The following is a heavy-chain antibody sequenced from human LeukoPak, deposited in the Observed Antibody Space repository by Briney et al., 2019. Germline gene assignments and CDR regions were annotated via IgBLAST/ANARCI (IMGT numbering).Heavy chain of an antibody. Sequence: ASVKVSCKASGYTFTGYYMHWVRQAPGQGLEWMGIINPSGGSTSYAQKFQGRVTMTRDMSTSTVYMELSSLRSEDTAVYYCARGSPYYDFWSGYYSSLDYRGQGTLVTVSS. CDR2: INPSGGST. V-gene: IGHV1-46*01. CDR3: ARGSPYYDFWSGYYSSLDY. D-gene: IGHD3-3*01. J-gene: IGHJ4*02. CDR1: GYTFTGYY.